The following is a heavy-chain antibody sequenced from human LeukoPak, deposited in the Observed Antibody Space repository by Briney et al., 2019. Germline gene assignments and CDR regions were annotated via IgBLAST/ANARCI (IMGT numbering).Heavy chain of an antibody. CDR3: ARGSVVTFFDY. V-gene: IGHV4-34*01. CDR2: INHSGST. D-gene: IGHD2-21*02. J-gene: IGHJ4*02. Sequence: PSETLSLTCAVYGGSFSGYYWSWIRQPPGKGLEWIGEINHSGSTNYNPSLKSRVTISVDTSKNQFSLKLSSVTAADTAVYYCARGSVVTFFDYWGQGTLVTVSS. CDR1: GGSFSGYY.